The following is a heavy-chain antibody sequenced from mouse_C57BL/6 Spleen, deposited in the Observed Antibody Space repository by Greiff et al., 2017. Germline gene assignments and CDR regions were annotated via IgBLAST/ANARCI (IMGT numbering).Heavy chain of an antibody. V-gene: IGHV1-55*01. D-gene: IGHD1-1*01. CDR1: GYTFTSYW. Sequence: QVQLQQPGAELVKPGASVKMSCKASGYTFTSYWITWVKQRPGQGLEWIGDIYPGSGSTNYNEKFKSKATLTVDTSSSTAYMQLSSLTSEDSAVYYCAKRNYYGSSPSYAMDYWGQGTSVTVS. J-gene: IGHJ4*01. CDR2: IYPGSGST. CDR3: AKRNYYGSSPSYAMDY.